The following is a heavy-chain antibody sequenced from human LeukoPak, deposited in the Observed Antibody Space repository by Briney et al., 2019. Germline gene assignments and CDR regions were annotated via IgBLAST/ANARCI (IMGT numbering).Heavy chain of an antibody. D-gene: IGHD5-12*01. J-gene: IGHJ4*02. Sequence: PSETLSLTCTVSGGSISSSSYYWGWIRQPPGKGLEWIGSIYYSGSTYYNPSLKSRVTISVDTSKNQFSLKLSSVTAADTAVYYCARGNSGYDARYFDYWGQGTLVTVSS. CDR3: ARGNSGYDARYFDY. CDR1: GGSISSSSYY. CDR2: IYYSGST. V-gene: IGHV4-39*07.